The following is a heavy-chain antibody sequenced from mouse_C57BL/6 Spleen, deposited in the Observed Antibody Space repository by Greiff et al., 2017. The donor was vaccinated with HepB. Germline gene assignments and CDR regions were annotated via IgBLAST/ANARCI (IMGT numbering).Heavy chain of an antibody. D-gene: IGHD2-5*01. Sequence: QVQLQQSGAELVMPGASVKLSCKASGYTFTSYWMHWVKQRPGQGLEWIGEIDPSDSYTNYNQKFKGKSTLTVDKSSSTAYMQLSSLTSEDSAVYYCARGEEGYSTPYWYFDVWGTGTTVTVSS. CDR2: IDPSDSYT. CDR3: ARGEEGYSTPYWYFDV. CDR1: GYTFTSYW. V-gene: IGHV1-69*01. J-gene: IGHJ1*03.